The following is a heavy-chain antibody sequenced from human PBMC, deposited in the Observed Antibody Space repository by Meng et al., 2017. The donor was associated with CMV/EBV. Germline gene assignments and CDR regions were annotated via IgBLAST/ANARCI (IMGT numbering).Heavy chain of an antibody. CDR2: INPSGGST. Sequence: ASVKVSCKASGYTFTSYYMHWVRQAPGQGLEWMGIINPSGGSTSYAQKFQGRVTMTRDTSTSTVYMELSGLRSEDTAVYYCANAVVRYNWFDPWGQGTLVTVSS. D-gene: IGHD4-23*01. CDR1: GYTFTSYY. V-gene: IGHV1-46*01. J-gene: IGHJ5*02. CDR3: ANAVVRYNWFDP.